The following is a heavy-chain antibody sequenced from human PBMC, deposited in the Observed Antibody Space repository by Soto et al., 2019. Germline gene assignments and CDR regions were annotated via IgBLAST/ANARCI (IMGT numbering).Heavy chain of an antibody. CDR1: GFTFSGSA. Sequence: GSLRLSCAASGFTFSGSAMHWVRQASGKGLEWVGRIRSKANSYATAYAASVKGRFTISRDDSKNTAYLQMNSLKTEDTAVYYCTRRLLERRTVYYFDYWGQGTLVTVSS. J-gene: IGHJ4*02. V-gene: IGHV3-73*01. CDR3: TRRLLERRTVYYFDY. D-gene: IGHD1-1*01. CDR2: IRSKANSYAT.